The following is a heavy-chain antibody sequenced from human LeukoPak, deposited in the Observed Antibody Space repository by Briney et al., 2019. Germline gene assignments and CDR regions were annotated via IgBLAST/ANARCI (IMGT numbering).Heavy chain of an antibody. Sequence: GGSLRLSCAASGFTFSSYGMHWVRQAPGKGLEWVAVISYDGSNKYYADSVKGRFTISRDNAKNTLYLQMNSLRAEDTAVYYCARELITMVRGVDYYYGMDVWGQGTTVTVSS. CDR3: ARELITMVRGVDYYYGMDV. CDR2: ISYDGSNK. J-gene: IGHJ6*02. D-gene: IGHD3-10*01. V-gene: IGHV3-30*03. CDR1: GFTFSSYG.